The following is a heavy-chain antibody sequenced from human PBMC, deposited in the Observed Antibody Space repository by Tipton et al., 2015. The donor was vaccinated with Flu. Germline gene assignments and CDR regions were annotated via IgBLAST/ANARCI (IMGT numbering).Heavy chain of an antibody. CDR1: GEALGSSYY. J-gene: IGHJ4*02. Sequence: GEALGSSYYWAWIRQPPGRGLEWIGNIHTSAGTYYNPSLKSRVTISVDRSKNQFSLKLRSVTAADTAVYYCARGTGDADTYFDSWGQGTLVTVSS. CDR2: IHTSAGT. CDR3: ARGTGDADTYFDS. V-gene: IGHV4-38-2*02. D-gene: IGHD1-1*01.